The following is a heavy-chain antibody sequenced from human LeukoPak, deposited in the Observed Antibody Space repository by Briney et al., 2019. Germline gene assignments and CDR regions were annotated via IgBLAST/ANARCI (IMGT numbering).Heavy chain of an antibody. CDR3: ARGRRGGTYGYPDY. CDR2: FHGGSP. J-gene: IGHJ4*02. D-gene: IGHD5-18*01. Sequence: PSETLSLTRTVSGGSLTDTNYYWAWIRQPPGKGLEDIGSFHGGSPRYNPSLRSRVTLSLATSNNQFSLSLSPVTAADTAVYYCARGRRGGTYGYPDYWGQGTLVTVSS. CDR1: GGSLTDTNYY. V-gene: IGHV4-39*07.